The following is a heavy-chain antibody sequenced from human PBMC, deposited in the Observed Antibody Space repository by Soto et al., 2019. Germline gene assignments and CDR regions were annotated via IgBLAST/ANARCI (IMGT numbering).Heavy chain of an antibody. CDR2: IKSKTDGGTT. J-gene: IGHJ4*02. Sequence: EVQVVESGGGLVKPGGSLRLSCAASGFIFSDAWISSVRQAPGKGLEWVGRIKSKTDGGTTDYAAPVKGRFTISRDDSKKTLYLQMNSLTTEDTAVYYCTSADGGPTDYWGQGTLVTVSS. CDR3: TSADGGPTDY. V-gene: IGHV3-15*01. CDR1: GFIFSDAW.